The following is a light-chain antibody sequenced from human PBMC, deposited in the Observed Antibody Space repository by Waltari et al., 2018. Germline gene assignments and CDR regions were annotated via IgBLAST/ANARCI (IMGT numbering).Light chain of an antibody. J-gene: IGLJ3*02. Sequence: QSALTQPRSVSGSPGQSVTISCTGTSSDVGGYNHVSWYQQHPGKAPKLMIYDVIKRPSGVPGRCSGSKSGITASLTISGLQAEDEADYYCCSFAGTYTWVFGGGTKLTVL. CDR1: SSDVGGYNH. CDR2: DVI. CDR3: CSFAGTYTWV. V-gene: IGLV2-11*01.